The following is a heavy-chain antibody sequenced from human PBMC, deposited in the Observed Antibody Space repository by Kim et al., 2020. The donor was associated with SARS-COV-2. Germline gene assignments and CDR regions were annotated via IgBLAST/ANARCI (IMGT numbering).Heavy chain of an antibody. V-gene: IGHV1-2*06. CDR2: INPNSGGT. Sequence: ASVKVSCKASGYTFTGYYMHWVRQAPGQGLEWMGRINPNSGGTNYAQKFQGRVTMTRDTSISTAYMELSRLRSDDTAVYYCAMGGYYDSSGYYNYYGMDVWGQGTTVTVSS. J-gene: IGHJ6*02. D-gene: IGHD3-22*01. CDR1: GYTFTGYY. CDR3: AMGGYYDSSGYYNYYGMDV.